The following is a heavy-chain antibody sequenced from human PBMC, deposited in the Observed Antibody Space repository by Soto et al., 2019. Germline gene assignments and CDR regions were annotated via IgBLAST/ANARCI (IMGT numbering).Heavy chain of an antibody. V-gene: IGHV3-48*01. D-gene: IGHD3-16*02. J-gene: IGHJ4*02. Sequence: GGSLRLSCAASGFTFSSYSMNWVRQAPGKGLEWVSYISSSSSTIYYADSVKGRFTISRDNAKNSLYLQMNSLRAEDTAVYYCARDGRVYYDYIWGSYRFVYWGQGTLVTVSS. CDR3: ARDGRVYYDYIWGSYRFVY. CDR1: GFTFSSYS. CDR2: ISSSSSTI.